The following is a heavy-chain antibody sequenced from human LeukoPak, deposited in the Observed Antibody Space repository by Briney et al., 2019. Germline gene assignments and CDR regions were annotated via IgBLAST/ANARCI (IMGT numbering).Heavy chain of an antibody. J-gene: IGHJ4*02. CDR2: INHSGST. Sequence: SETLSLTCAVYGGSFSGYYWSWIRQPPGEGLEWIGEINHSGSTNYNPSLKSRVTISVDTSKNQFSLKLSSVTAADTAVYYCARWPDCSGGSCLLDYWGQGTLVTVSS. D-gene: IGHD2-15*01. CDR3: ARWPDCSGGSCLLDY. V-gene: IGHV4-34*01. CDR1: GGSFSGYY.